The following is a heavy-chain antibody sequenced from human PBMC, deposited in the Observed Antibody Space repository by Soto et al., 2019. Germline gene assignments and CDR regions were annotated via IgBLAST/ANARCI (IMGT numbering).Heavy chain of an antibody. CDR2: ISGSGGST. CDR3: AKLYSSSSESPYYYYYMDV. D-gene: IGHD6-6*01. Sequence: EVQLLESGGGLVQPGGSLRLSCAASGSTFSSYAMSWVRQAPGKGLEWVSAISGSGGSTYYADSVKGRFTISRDNSKNTLYLQMNSLRAEDTAVYYCAKLYSSSSESPYYYYYMDVWGEGTTVTVSS. V-gene: IGHV3-23*01. CDR1: GSTFSSYA. J-gene: IGHJ6*03.